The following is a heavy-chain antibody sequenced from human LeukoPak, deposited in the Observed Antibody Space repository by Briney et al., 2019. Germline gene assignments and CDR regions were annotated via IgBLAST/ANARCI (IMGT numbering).Heavy chain of an antibody. CDR1: GASISGHY. V-gene: IGHV4-4*07. D-gene: IGHD2-21*01. CDR3: ARQRLDGDILGFDW. J-gene: IGHJ4*02. Sequence: PSQTLSLTCNVSGASISGHYCSSIRHPAGKSLEWIGRIHTSGSPIYNPSLSSRVTMSVDTSKGQFSLTMNSLTAADTAIYYCARQRLDGDILGFDWWGQGTLVTVSS. CDR2: IHTSGSP.